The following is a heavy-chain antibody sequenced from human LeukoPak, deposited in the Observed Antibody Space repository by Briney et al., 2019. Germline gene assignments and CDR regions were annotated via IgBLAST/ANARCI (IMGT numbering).Heavy chain of an antibody. CDR2: SSYDGNNQ. CDR3: AKGGGSYWSKPFDY. CDR1: GFSFSRYG. Sequence: QPGGSLRLSCAASGFSFSRYGMHWVRQAPGKGLEWLAVSSYDGNNQYYADSVKGRLTISRDNSKNTLYLQLNSLRAEDTAVYYCAKGGGSYWSKPFDYWGQGTLVTVSS. D-gene: IGHD2-15*01. J-gene: IGHJ4*02. V-gene: IGHV3-30*18.